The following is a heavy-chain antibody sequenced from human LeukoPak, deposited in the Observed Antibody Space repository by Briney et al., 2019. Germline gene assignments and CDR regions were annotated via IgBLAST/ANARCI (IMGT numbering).Heavy chain of an antibody. V-gene: IGHV4-4*07. CDR2: IYSSWNT. CDR1: GGSISSYY. D-gene: IGHD5-12*01. Sequence: SETLSLTCTVSGGSISSYYWSWIRQPAGEGLEWIGRIYSSWNTNYNPSLKSRVTISVDTSKNQFSLKVNSVTAADSAVYYYARGDYSPIYYYYHMDVWGKGTTVTISS. J-gene: IGHJ6*03. CDR3: ARGDYSPIYYYYHMDV.